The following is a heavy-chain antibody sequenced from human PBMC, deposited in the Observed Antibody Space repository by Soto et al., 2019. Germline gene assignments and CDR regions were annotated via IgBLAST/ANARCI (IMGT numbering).Heavy chain of an antibody. V-gene: IGHV1-3*01. D-gene: IGHD2-2*03. CDR1: GYTFTSYA. J-gene: IGHJ6*02. CDR2: INAGNGNT. CDR3: AREDGYCSSTSCYDYYYYGMDV. Sequence: QVQLVQSGAEVKKPGASVKVSCKASGYTFTSYAMHWVRQAPGQRLEWMGWINAGNGNTKYSQKFQGRVTITRDTYASTADMEVSSLRSEDTAVYYCAREDGYCSSTSCYDYYYYGMDVWGQGTTVTVSS.